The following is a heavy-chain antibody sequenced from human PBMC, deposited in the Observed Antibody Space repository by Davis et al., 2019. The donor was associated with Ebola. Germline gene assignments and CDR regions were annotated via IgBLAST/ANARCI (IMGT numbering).Heavy chain of an antibody. V-gene: IGHV3-66*01. CDR1: GFTVSSNY. D-gene: IGHD3-10*01. Sequence: GESLKISCAASGFTVSSNYMSWVRQAPGKGLEWVSVIYSGGSTYYADSVKGRFTISRDNSKNTLYLQMNSLRAEDTAVYYCARWFRGSRVYYGMDVWGQGTTVTVSS. J-gene: IGHJ6*02. CDR3: ARWFRGSRVYYGMDV. CDR2: IYSGGST.